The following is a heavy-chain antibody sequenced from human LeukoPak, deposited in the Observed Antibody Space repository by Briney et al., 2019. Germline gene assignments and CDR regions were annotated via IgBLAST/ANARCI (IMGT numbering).Heavy chain of an antibody. CDR3: ARDPYSSSWFSGGKRDCYFDY. Sequence: GGSLRLSCAASGFTFSSYEMNWVRQAPGKGLEWVSYISSSGRTIYYADSVKGRFTISRDNAKNSLYLQMNSLRAEDTAVYYCARDPYSSSWFSGGKRDCYFDYWGQGTLVTASS. J-gene: IGHJ4*02. CDR1: GFTFSSYE. D-gene: IGHD6-13*01. CDR2: ISSSGRTI. V-gene: IGHV3-48*03.